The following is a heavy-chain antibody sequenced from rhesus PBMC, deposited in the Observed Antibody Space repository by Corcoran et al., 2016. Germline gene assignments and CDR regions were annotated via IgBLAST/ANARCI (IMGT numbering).Heavy chain of an antibody. Sequence: EVQLVQSGAEVKKPGASVKISCKASGYTFTDYYLHWVRQAPGKGLEWMGSVDPEDGEAKHAQKLQDRVTITADTYTDTVYMELSSLRSEDTAVYYCAKGVRQLENLYYWGQGVLVTVSS. CDR2: VDPEDGEA. V-gene: IGHV1-111*02. CDR1: GYTFTDYY. CDR3: AKGVRQLENLYY. D-gene: IGHD6-25*01. J-gene: IGHJ4*01.